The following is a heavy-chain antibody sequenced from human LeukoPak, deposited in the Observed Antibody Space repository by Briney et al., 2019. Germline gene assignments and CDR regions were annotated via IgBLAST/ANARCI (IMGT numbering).Heavy chain of an antibody. CDR2: IYYSGST. J-gene: IGHJ4*02. V-gene: IGHV4-39*07. D-gene: IGHD1-1*01. Sequence: SETLSLTCTVSGGSISSSSYYWGWIRQPPGKGLEWIGSIYYSGSTYYNPSLKSRVTISVDTSKNQFSLKLSSVTAADTAVYYCARTHPNNDDYWGQGTLVTVSS. CDR1: GGSISSSSYY. CDR3: ARTHPNNDDY.